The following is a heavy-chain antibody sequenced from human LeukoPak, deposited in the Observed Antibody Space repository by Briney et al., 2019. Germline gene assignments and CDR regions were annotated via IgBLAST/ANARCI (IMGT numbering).Heavy chain of an antibody. D-gene: IGHD5-12*01. J-gene: IGHJ4*02. CDR3: ARLRRAYSAYGCFDY. Sequence: SETLSLTCTASGGSINSSDSYWAWIRQPPGKGLEWIGSIFYTGSTYDKTSLKSRVTISVDTSNNHFSLKVKSVTAADAALYYCARLRRAYSAYGCFDYWGQGTLVTVSS. V-gene: IGHV4-39*02. CDR1: GGSINSSDSY. CDR2: IFYTGST.